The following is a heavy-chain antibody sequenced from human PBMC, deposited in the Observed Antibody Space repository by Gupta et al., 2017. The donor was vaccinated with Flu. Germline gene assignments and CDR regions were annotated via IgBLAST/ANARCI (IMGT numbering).Heavy chain of an antibody. CDR2: ISATGART. Sequence: EVQLLESRGGWVQPGGSLRLSCAASGFTFNIYDMGWVRQAPGKGLAWVSAISATGARTYFADSVKGRFTISRDNSKNTLYLQMNSLRAEDTAVYYCAKFDTAMAFFDYWGQGTLVTVSS. CDR1: GFTFNIYD. J-gene: IGHJ4*02. V-gene: IGHV3-23*01. CDR3: AKFDTAMAFFDY. D-gene: IGHD5-18*01.